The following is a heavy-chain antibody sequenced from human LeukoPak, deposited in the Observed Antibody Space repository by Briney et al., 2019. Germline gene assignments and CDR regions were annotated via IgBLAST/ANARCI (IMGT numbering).Heavy chain of an antibody. CDR2: IYYSGST. Sequence: SETLSLTCTVSGGSISSYYWSWIRQPPGKGLEWIGYIYYSGSTNYNPSLKSRVTISVDTSKNQFSLKLSSVTAADTAVYYCARDLYGGSSPFDYWGQGTLVTVSS. D-gene: IGHD1-26*01. CDR1: GGSISSYY. J-gene: IGHJ4*02. V-gene: IGHV4-59*01. CDR3: ARDLYGGSSPFDY.